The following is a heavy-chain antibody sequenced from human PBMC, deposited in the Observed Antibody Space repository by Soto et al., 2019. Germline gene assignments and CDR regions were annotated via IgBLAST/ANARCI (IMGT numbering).Heavy chain of an antibody. V-gene: IGHV1-3*05. D-gene: IGHD3-10*01. Sequence: QVQLVQSGAEEKKPRASVKVSCKPSGYTFTSYTMHWVPQAPGQRHEWMGWILAGNGHTKYSQKFQGRVTITTYTSASTAYMELSSLRSEDTAVYYCAREPQWYGVAFDFWGQWTMVTVSS. CDR3: AREPQWYGVAFDF. CDR2: ILAGNGHT. J-gene: IGHJ3*01. CDR1: GYTFTSYT.